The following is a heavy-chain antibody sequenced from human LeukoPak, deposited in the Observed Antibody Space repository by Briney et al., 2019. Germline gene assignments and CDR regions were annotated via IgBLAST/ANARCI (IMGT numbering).Heavy chain of an antibody. CDR2: ISGSGGST. CDR3: AKDLWIAVAGTFDY. V-gene: IGHV3-23*01. J-gene: IGHJ4*02. Sequence: QAGGSLRLSCAASGFTFSSYAMSWVRQAPGKGLEWVSAISGSGGSTYYADSVKGRFTISRDNSKNTLYLQMNSLRAEDTAVYYCAKDLWIAVAGTFDYWGQGTLVTVSS. CDR1: GFTFSSYA. D-gene: IGHD6-19*01.